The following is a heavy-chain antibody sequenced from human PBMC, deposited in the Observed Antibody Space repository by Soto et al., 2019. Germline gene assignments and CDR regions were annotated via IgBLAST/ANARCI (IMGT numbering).Heavy chain of an antibody. Sequence: PGGSLRLSCVASGFMFSSYAMSWVCQPPGKGLQWVSTISISGGSTYYADSVKSRFTVSRDNDKKTLYLQVNSLRAEDTAIYSCANLDSWSARPMDVCGQGTTVTVS. CDR3: ANLDSWSARPMDV. V-gene: IGHV3-23*01. J-gene: IGHJ6*02. CDR2: ISISGGST. D-gene: IGHD3-3*01. CDR1: GFMFSSYA.